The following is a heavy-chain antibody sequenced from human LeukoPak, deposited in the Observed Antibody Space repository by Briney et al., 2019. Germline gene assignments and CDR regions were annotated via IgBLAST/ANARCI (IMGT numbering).Heavy chain of an antibody. CDR2: IYYSGST. J-gene: IGHJ5*02. Sequence: SETLSLTCTVSGGSISSYYWSWIRQPPGKGLEWIGYIYYSGSTNYNPSLERRVTISLDTSKNQFSLNLSSVTAADTAVYFCARVGRWFGELNWFDPWGQGTLVTVSS. D-gene: IGHD3-10*01. CDR3: ARVGRWFGELNWFDP. V-gene: IGHV4-59*01. CDR1: GGSISSYY.